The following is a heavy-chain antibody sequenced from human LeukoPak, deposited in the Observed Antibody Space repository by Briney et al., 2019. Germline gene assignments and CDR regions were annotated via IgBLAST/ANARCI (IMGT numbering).Heavy chain of an antibody. Sequence: GGSLRLSCAASGFTFDDYAMHWVRRAPGKGLEWVSGVSWESGNIGYADSVKGRFTISRDNAKNSLYLQMTSLRAEDTAIYYCVKEDTKYAYSTPFDGWGQGTLVTVSS. CDR2: VSWESGNI. J-gene: IGHJ4*02. CDR1: GFTFDDYA. V-gene: IGHV3-9*01. CDR3: VKEDTKYAYSTPFDG. D-gene: IGHD2-2*01.